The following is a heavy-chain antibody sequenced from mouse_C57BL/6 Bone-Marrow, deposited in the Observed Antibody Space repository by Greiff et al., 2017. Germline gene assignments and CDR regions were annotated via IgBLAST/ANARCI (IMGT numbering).Heavy chain of an antibody. CDR1: GYTFTSYW. Sequence: QVQLQQSGAELAKPGASVKLSCKASGYTFTSYWMHWVKQRPGQGLEWIGYINPSSGYTKYNQKFKAKATLTADKSSSTAYMQLSSLTYEDSAVYYCARWTTVDFDYWGQGTTLTVSS. D-gene: IGHD1-1*01. CDR3: ARWTTVDFDY. CDR2: INPSSGYT. J-gene: IGHJ2*01. V-gene: IGHV1-7*01.